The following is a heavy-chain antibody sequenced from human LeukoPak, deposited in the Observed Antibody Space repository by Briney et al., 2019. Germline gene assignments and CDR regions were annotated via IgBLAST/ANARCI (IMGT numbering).Heavy chain of an antibody. J-gene: IGHJ6*02. Sequence: GGSLRRSCAASGFTFSSYAMSWVRQAPGKGLEWVSAISGSGGSTYYADSVKGRFTISRDNSKNTLYLQMNSLRAEDTAVYYCAKVSSSTRRVYYGVDVWGQGTTVTVSS. D-gene: IGHD2-2*01. V-gene: IGHV3-23*01. CDR3: AKVSSSTRRVYYGVDV. CDR2: ISGSGGST. CDR1: GFTFSSYA.